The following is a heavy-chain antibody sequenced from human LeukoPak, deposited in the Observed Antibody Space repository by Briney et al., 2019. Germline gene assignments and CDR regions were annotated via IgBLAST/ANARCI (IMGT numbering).Heavy chain of an antibody. D-gene: IGHD3-3*01. CDR3: ARAPYDFWSGWFDY. J-gene: IGHJ4*02. CDR1: GYTFTSYY. V-gene: IGHV1-46*01. Sequence: ASVKVSCKASGYTFTSYYMHWVRQAPGQGLEWMGIINPSGGSTSYAQKFQGRVTMTRDTSISTAYMELSRLRSDDTAVYYCARAPYDFWSGWFDYWGQGTLVTVSS. CDR2: INPSGGST.